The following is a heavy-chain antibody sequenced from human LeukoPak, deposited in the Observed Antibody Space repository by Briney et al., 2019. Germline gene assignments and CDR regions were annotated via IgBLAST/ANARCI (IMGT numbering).Heavy chain of an antibody. Sequence: LPGGSLRLSCAMSGFTFSNYGIHWVRQAPGKGLEWVAFIRYDGTEQYYVDSVKGRFIISRDNSKNTLYLQMNSLRAEDTAVYYCARGTYYYDSSGYYYVVDYWGQGTLVTVSS. CDR1: GFTFSNYG. V-gene: IGHV3-30*02. D-gene: IGHD3-22*01. CDR2: IRYDGTEQ. J-gene: IGHJ4*02. CDR3: ARGTYYYDSSGYYYVVDY.